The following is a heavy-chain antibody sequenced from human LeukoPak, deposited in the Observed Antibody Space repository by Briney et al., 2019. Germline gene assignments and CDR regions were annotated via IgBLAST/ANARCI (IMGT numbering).Heavy chain of an antibody. Sequence: ASVKVSCKASGYTFTSYYMHWVRQAPGQGLEWMGWINPNSGNTGYAQKFQGRVTMTRNTSISTAYMELSSLRSDDTAVYYCARGLTHCRYGSGIGYWGQGTLVTVSS. CDR2: INPNSGNT. D-gene: IGHD3-10*01. J-gene: IGHJ4*02. CDR3: ARGLTHCRYGSGIGY. CDR1: GYTFTSYY. V-gene: IGHV1-8*02.